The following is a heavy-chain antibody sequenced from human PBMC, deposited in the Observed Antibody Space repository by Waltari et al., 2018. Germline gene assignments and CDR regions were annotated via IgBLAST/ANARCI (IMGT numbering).Heavy chain of an antibody. CDR3: ARDQRGGSSWTRYGMDV. D-gene: IGHD6-13*01. V-gene: IGHV1-3*01. CDR2: INAGNGNT. CDR1: GYTFTSYA. Sequence: QVQLVQSGAEVKKPGASVKVSCKASGYTFTSYAMHWVRQAPGQRLEWMGWINAGNGNTKYSQKFQGRVTITRDTSASTADMELSSLRSEDTAVYYCARDQRGGSSWTRYGMDVWGQGTTVTVSS. J-gene: IGHJ6*02.